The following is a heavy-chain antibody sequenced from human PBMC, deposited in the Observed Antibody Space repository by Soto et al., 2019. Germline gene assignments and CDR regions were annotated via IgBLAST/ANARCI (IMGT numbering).Heavy chain of an antibody. V-gene: IGHV4-61*08. CDR1: GGSISSGGYS. D-gene: IGHD2-2*01. Sequence: SETLSLTCAVSGGSISSGGYSWTWIRQPPGKGLEWIGYIYYSGSTNYNPSLKSRVTISVDTSKNQFSLKLSSVTAADTAVYYCARAIRGYCISTSCPNWFDPWGQGTLVTVSS. J-gene: IGHJ5*01. CDR3: ARAIRGYCISTSCPNWFDP. CDR2: IYYSGST.